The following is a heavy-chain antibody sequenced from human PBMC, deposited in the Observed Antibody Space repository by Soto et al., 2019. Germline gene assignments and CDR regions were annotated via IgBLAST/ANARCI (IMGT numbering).Heavy chain of an antibody. CDR2: ISAYNGNT. D-gene: IGHD2-15*01. J-gene: IGHJ1*01. Sequence: ASVKVSCEASGYTFTSYGISWVRQAPGQGLEWMGWISAYNGNTNYAQKLQGRVTMTTDTSTSTAYMELRSLRSDDTAVYYCARDEYCSGGSCYSIVYFQHWGQGTLVTVSS. CDR1: GYTFTSYG. CDR3: ARDEYCSGGSCYSIVYFQH. V-gene: IGHV1-18*01.